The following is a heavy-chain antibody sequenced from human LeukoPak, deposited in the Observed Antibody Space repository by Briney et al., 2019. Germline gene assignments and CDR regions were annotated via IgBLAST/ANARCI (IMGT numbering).Heavy chain of an antibody. V-gene: IGHV3-72*01. CDR3: ARVYSNSWSGSFFDY. CDR2: TGSRANSYTT. J-gene: IGHJ4*01. Sequence: GLTGSRANSYTTEYAASVKGRFNMSRDGSKNSLYLQMNSLKTEDTAVYYCARVYSNSWSGSFFDYWGHGTLVTVSS. D-gene: IGHD1-26*01.